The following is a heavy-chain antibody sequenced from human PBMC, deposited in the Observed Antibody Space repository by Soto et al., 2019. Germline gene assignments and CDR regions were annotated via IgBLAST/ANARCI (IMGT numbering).Heavy chain of an antibody. D-gene: IGHD5-12*01. CDR3: ARGTSGYDMYYYYMDV. J-gene: IGHJ6*03. Sequence: SGPTLVNPTETLTLTCTVSGFSLSNARMGVSWIRQPPGKALEWLAHIFSNDEKSYSTSLKSRLTISKDTSKSQVVLTMTNMDPVDTATYYCARGTSGYDMYYYYMDVWGKGTTVTVSS. V-gene: IGHV2-26*01. CDR1: GFSLSNARMG. CDR2: IFSNDEK.